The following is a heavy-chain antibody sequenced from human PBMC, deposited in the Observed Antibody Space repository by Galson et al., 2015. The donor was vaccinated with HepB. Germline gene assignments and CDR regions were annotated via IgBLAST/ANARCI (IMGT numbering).Heavy chain of an antibody. CDR2: ISYDGSNK. V-gene: IGHV3-30*04. Sequence: SLRLSCAASGFTFSSYAMHWVRQAPGKGLEWVAVISYDGSNKYYADSVKGRFTISRDNSKNTLYLQMNSLRAEDTAVYYCARSESPGYSSGWIFVYWGQGTLVTVSS. CDR1: GFTFSSYA. D-gene: IGHD6-19*01. CDR3: ARSESPGYSSGWIFVY. J-gene: IGHJ4*02.